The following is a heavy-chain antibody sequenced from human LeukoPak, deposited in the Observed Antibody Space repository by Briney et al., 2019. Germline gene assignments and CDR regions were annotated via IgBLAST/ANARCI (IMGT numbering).Heavy chain of an antibody. V-gene: IGHV4-39*07. CDR1: GGSISSSSYY. CDR3: AREGLDP. CDR2: IYYSGST. J-gene: IGHJ5*02. Sequence: TSETLSLTCTVSGGSISSSSYYWGWIRQPPGKGLEWIGSIYYSGSTYYNPSLKSRVTISVDTSKNQFSLKLSSVTAAGTAVYYCAREGLDPWGQGTLVTVSS.